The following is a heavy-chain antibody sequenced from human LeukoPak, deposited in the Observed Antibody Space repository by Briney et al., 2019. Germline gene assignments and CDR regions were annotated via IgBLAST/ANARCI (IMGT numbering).Heavy chain of an antibody. J-gene: IGHJ4*02. CDR1: GFTFSSYG. D-gene: IGHD3-10*01. V-gene: IGHV3-30*18. CDR2: ISYDGSNK. Sequence: GGSLRLSCAASGFTFSSYGMHWVRQAPSKGLEWVAVISYDGSNKYYADSVKGRFTISRDNSKNTLYLQMNSLRAEDTAVYYCAKEREGMVRGVIALDYWGQGTLVTVSS. CDR3: AKEREGMVRGVIALDY.